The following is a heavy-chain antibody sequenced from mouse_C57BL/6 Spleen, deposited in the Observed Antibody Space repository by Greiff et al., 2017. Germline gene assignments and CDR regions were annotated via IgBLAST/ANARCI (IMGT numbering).Heavy chain of an antibody. J-gene: IGHJ2*01. CDR3: ALITTVVATPFDY. D-gene: IGHD1-1*01. V-gene: IGHV14-3*01. CDR1: GFNIKNTY. CDR2: IDPANGNT. Sequence: VQLQQSVAELVRPGASVKLSCTASGFNIKNTYMHWVKQRPEQGLEWIGRIDPANGNTKYAPKFQGKATITADTSSNTAYLQLSSLTSEDTASYYCALITTVVATPFDYWGQGTTLTVSS.